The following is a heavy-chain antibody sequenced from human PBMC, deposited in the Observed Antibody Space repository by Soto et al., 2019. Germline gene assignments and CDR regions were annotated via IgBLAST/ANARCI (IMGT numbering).Heavy chain of an antibody. D-gene: IGHD3-3*01. V-gene: IGHV1-2*05. J-gene: IGHJ3*02. CDR2: INPATGAA. CDR3: AKGGGVGVAGSAAFDM. CDR1: GYPVTAYY. Sequence: QLHLVQSGAVVKKPGASVTVSCSASGYPVTAYYMHWVRQAPGRGLEWMGGINPATGAAKYTQTFPGRVTVTRDTSTSTVFMELGGPTSGDTVVFYWAKGGGVGVAGSAAFDMWGQGTLVTVSS.